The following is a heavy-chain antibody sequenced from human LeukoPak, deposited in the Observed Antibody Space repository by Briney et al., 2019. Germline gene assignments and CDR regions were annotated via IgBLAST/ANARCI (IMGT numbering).Heavy chain of an antibody. CDR2: IYYSGST. D-gene: IGHD3-22*01. CDR3: AREKRTYYYDSSGYLDI. Sequence: SETLSLTCTVSGGSISSSSYYWGWIRQPPGKGLEWIGSIYYSGSTYYNPSLKSRVTISVDTSKNQFFLKLSSVTAADTAVYYCAREKRTYYYDSSGYLDIWGQGTMVTVSS. V-gene: IGHV4-39*07. J-gene: IGHJ3*02. CDR1: GGSISSSSYY.